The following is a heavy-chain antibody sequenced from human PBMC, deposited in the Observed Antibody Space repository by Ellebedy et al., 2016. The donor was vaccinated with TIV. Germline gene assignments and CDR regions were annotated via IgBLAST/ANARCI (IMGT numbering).Heavy chain of an antibody. CDR2: IHHSGRT. D-gene: IGHD3-10*01. CDR1: VPSVTGYY. CDR3: ARTSFVKGVSF. V-gene: IGHV4-34*01. J-gene: IGHJ4*02. Sequence: GSLRLCXGLDVPSVTGYYWTWIRQAPGKGLEWLGKIHHSGRTNYKSSLQSRVTISLHTSTKHFSLNLTSLTAADTAVYYCARTSFVKGVSFWGQGVLVTVSS.